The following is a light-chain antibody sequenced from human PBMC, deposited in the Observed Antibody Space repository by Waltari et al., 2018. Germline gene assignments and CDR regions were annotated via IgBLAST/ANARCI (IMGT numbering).Light chain of an antibody. CDR3: QQRRNWPLT. Sequence: EIVLTQSPAILSFSPGERATLSFRTSQSFGTYLACYQQRPRQSPSLPIYDSSYRATGIPARFSVSGSETDVTLTISSLQPEDFAVYYCQQRRNWPLTFGGGTRVEI. CDR1: QSFGTY. CDR2: DSS. V-gene: IGKV3-11*01. J-gene: IGKJ4*01.